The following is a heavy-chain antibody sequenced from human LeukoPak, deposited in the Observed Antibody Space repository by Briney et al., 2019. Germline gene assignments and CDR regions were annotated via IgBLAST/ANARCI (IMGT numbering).Heavy chain of an antibody. CDR1: GGSISSSNW. Sequence: PSETLSLTCAVSGGSISSSNWWSWVRQPPGKGLEWIGEIYHSGSTNYNPSLKSRVTIPVDKSKNQFSLKLSSVTAADTAVYYCARVGNIAVAGTGVVDWGQGTLVTVSS. CDR3: ARVGNIAVAGTGVVD. CDR2: IYHSGST. V-gene: IGHV4-4*02. J-gene: IGHJ4*02. D-gene: IGHD6-19*01.